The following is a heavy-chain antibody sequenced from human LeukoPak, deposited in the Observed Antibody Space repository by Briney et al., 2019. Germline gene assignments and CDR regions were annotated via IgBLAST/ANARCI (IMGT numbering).Heavy chain of an antibody. Sequence: KPSGPTLVKPTQTLTLTCTFSGFSLTTKGVGVGWIRQPPGKALEWLAITHWNDADHYSPSLKTRLTITKDTSINQVVLTMTNMDPVDTATYYCAHRTVTYGLNYWGQGTLVTVSS. CDR1: GFSLTTKGVG. D-gene: IGHD3-16*01. CDR2: THWNDAD. CDR3: AHRTVTYGLNY. J-gene: IGHJ4*02. V-gene: IGHV2-5*01.